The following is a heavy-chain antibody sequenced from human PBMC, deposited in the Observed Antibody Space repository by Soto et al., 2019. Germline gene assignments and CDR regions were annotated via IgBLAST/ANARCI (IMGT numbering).Heavy chain of an antibody. CDR3: TTGGNWNDPWADFDY. CDR1: GFTFSNAW. D-gene: IGHD1-1*01. V-gene: IGHV3-15*01. CDR2: IKSKTDGGTT. J-gene: IGHJ4*02. Sequence: PGGSLRLSCAASGFTFSNAWMSWVRQARGKGLEWVGRIKSKTDGGTTDYAAPVKGRFTISRDDSKNTLYLQMNSLKTEDTAVYYCTTGGNWNDPWADFDYWGQGTLVTVSS.